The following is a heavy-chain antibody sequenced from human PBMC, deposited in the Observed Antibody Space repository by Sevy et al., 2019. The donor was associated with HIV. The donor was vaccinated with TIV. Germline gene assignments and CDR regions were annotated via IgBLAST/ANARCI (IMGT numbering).Heavy chain of an antibody. Sequence: GGSLRLSCVVSGFTLRNYWMTWVRQAPGKGPEWVASIKEDGTVKYYMDAVKGRFTISRDNPMSSVFLQMKSLRVEDTAIYYCARRRGWDAWGRGILVTVSS. V-gene: IGHV3-7*03. CDR1: GFTLRNYW. CDR3: ARRRGWDA. D-gene: IGHD2-15*01. CDR2: IKEDGTVK. J-gene: IGHJ5*02.